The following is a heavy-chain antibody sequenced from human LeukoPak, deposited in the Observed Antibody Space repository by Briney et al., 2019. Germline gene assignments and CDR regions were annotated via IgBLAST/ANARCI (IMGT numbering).Heavy chain of an antibody. CDR1: GGTISSYY. D-gene: IGHD2-15*01. CDR3: ARGYCSGGRCYSGYFDY. Sequence: PSETLCLTCTASGGTISSYYWSWIRQPPGKGLEWIGYIYYSGSTNYNPSLMSRVTTSVRTSKNKFFQMQSSVTAADKAVYYCARGYCSGGRCYSGYFDYWGQGNLVTVSS. J-gene: IGHJ4*02. V-gene: IGHV4-59*01. CDR2: IYYSGST.